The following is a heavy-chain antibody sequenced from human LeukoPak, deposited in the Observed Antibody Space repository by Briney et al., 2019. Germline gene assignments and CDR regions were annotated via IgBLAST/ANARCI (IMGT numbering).Heavy chain of an antibody. Sequence: SETLSLTCTVSGGSINSTTYYWGWIRQPPGKGLEWIGSIYYSGSAYYNPSLKSRVTISVDTSKNQFSLKLSSVTAADTAVYYCARDARVQKWFGEVIMTTTYYFDDWGQGTLVTVSS. CDR3: ARDARVQKWFGEVIMTTTYYFDD. CDR2: IYYSGSA. CDR1: GGSINSTTYY. D-gene: IGHD3-10*01. J-gene: IGHJ4*02. V-gene: IGHV4-39*07.